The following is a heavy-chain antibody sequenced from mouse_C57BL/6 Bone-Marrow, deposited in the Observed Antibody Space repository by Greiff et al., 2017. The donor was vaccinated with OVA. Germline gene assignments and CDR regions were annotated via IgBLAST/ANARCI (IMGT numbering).Heavy chain of an antibody. CDR1: AYEFPSHD. CDR3: ARHGTTGDEGDAMDY. CDR2: IHSDGGST. V-gene: IGHV5-2*01. J-gene: IGHJ4*01. D-gene: IGHD3-3*01. Sequence: EVKVVESGGGLVQPGESLKLSCESHAYEFPSHDMSWVRKTPEKRLELVAAIHSDGGSTYYPDTMERRFIISRDNTKKTLYLQMSSLRSEDTALYDCARHGTTGDEGDAMDYWGQGASVTVSS.